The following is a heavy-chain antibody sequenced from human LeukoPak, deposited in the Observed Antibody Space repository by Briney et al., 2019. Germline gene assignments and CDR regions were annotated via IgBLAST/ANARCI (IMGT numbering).Heavy chain of an antibody. J-gene: IGHJ5*02. Sequence: ASVKVPCKASGYTFTGYYMHWVRQAPGQGLEWMGWISPNSGGTNYAQKFQGRVTMTRDTSISTAYMELSRLRSDDTAVYYCARDGYYCSGGSCYSYGNWFDPWGQGTLVTVSS. V-gene: IGHV1-2*02. CDR1: GYTFTGYY. D-gene: IGHD2-15*01. CDR3: ARDGYYCSGGSCYSYGNWFDP. CDR2: ISPNSGGT.